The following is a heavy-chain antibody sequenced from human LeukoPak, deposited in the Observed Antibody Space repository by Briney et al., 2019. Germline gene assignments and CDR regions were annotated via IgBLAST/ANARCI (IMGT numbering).Heavy chain of an antibody. V-gene: IGHV3-30*02. Sequence: GGSLRLSCAASGFTFSSYGMHWVRQAPGKGLEWVAFIRYDGSNKYYADSVKGRFTISRDNSKNTLYLQMNNLRAEDTAVYYCAKDAQAYCGGDCYPNWFDPWGQGTLVTVSS. J-gene: IGHJ5*02. CDR2: IRYDGSNK. CDR1: GFTFSSYG. CDR3: AKDAQAYCGGDCYPNWFDP. D-gene: IGHD2-21*02.